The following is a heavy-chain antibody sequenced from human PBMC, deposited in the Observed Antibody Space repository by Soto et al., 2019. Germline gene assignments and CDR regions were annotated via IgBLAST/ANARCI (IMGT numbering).Heavy chain of an antibody. CDR1: GGTFSSYA. V-gene: IGHV1-69*06. Sequence: QVQLVQSGAEVKKPGSSVKVSCKASGGTFSSYAISWVRQAPGQGLEWRGGIIPIFGTANYAQKFQGRVTITADKSTSTAYMELSSLRSEDTAVYYCARGTYYDSSGYQNWYFDLWGRGTLVTVSS. J-gene: IGHJ2*01. CDR2: IIPIFGTA. D-gene: IGHD3-22*01. CDR3: ARGTYYDSSGYQNWYFDL.